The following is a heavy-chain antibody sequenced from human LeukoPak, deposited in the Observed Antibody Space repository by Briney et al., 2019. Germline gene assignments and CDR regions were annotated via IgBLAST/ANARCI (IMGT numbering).Heavy chain of an antibody. D-gene: IGHD3-16*01. CDR2: INHSGTT. V-gene: IGHV4-34*01. CDR1: GGSFSDNY. Sequence: PSETLPLTCVVYGGSFSDNYWTWIRQPPGKGPEWIGEINHSGTTSYNPSLQSRVTVSVDTSKNQFSLKLSSVTAADTAVYYCARRRRHEFTYGYVFYFDYWGQGTLVTVSS. CDR3: ARRRRHEFTYGYVFYFDY. J-gene: IGHJ4*02.